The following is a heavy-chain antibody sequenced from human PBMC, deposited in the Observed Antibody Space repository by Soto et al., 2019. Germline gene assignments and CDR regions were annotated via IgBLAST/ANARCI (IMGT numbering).Heavy chain of an antibody. J-gene: IGHJ5*02. V-gene: IGHV1-69*12. CDR2: IIPIFGTA. CDR1: GGTFGSYA. Sequence: QVQLVQSGAEVKKPGSSVKVSCKASGGTFGSYAISWVRQAPGQGLEWMGGIIPIFGTANYAQKFQGRVTITADESTSTAYMELSSLRSEDTAVYYCARDRKDSGIDNWFDPWGQGTLVTVSS. CDR3: ARDRKDSGIDNWFDP. D-gene: IGHD1-26*01.